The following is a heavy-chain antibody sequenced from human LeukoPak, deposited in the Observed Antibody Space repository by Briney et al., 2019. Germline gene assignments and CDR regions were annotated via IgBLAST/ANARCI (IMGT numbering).Heavy chain of an antibody. J-gene: IGHJ4*02. V-gene: IGHV3-48*03. CDR2: ITSSGPTA. CDR1: GFTFINYE. Sequence: GGSLRLSCAASGFTFINYEMNWVRQAPGMGLEWVSYITSSGPTAYYADSVKGRFNISRDNAQNSLFLQMDNLTAEDTAIYYCARLGFCSDGSCYSLDYWGQGILVTVSS. D-gene: IGHD2-15*01. CDR3: ARLGFCSDGSCYSLDY.